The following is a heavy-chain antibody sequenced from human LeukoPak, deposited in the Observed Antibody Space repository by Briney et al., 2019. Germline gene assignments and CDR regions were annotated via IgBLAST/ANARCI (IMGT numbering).Heavy chain of an antibody. V-gene: IGHV4-59*12. D-gene: IGHD6-6*01. CDR3: ARDHGIAARPRYNWFDP. CDR1: GGSISSYY. J-gene: IGHJ5*02. CDR2: IYYSGST. Sequence: SETLSLTCTVSGGSISSYYWSWIRQPPGKGLEWIGYIYYSGSTNYNPSLKSRVTISVDTSKNQFSLKLSSVTAADTAVYYCARDHGIAARPRYNWFDPWGQGTLVTVSS.